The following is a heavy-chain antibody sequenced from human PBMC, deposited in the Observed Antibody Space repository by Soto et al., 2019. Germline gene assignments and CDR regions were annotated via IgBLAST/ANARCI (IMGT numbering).Heavy chain of an antibody. CDR1: GYTFTSYG. Sequence: ASVKVSCKASGYTFTSYGISWVRQAPGQGLEWMGWISAYNGNTNYAQKLQGRVTMTTDTSTSTAYMELRSLRSDDTAVYYCARDQPRFRFLEWLPDAFDIWGQGTMVTVSS. V-gene: IGHV1-18*01. CDR2: ISAYNGNT. CDR3: ARDQPRFRFLEWLPDAFDI. J-gene: IGHJ3*02. D-gene: IGHD3-3*01.